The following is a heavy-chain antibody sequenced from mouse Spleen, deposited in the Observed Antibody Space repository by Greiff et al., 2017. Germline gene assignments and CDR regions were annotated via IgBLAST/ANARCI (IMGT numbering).Heavy chain of an antibody. CDR2: INSNGGST. J-gene: IGHJ2*01. CDR3: ARDRYYGSDY. Sequence: EVHLVESGGGLVQPGGSLKLSCAASGFTFSSYGMSWVRQTPDKRLELVATINSNGGSTYYPDSVKGRFTISRDNAKNTLYLQMSSLKSEDTAMYYCARDRYYGSDYWGQGTTLTVSS. CDR1: GFTFSSYG. D-gene: IGHD1-2*01. V-gene: IGHV5-6-3*01.